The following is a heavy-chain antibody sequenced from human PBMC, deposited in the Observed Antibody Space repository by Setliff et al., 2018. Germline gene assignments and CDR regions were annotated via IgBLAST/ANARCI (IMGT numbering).Heavy chain of an antibody. CDR2: YRGGIT. CDR1: GDSRSNFF. V-gene: IGHV4-4*08. Sequence: PSETLSLTCSVAGDSRSNFFWSWIRQPPGKGLEWIGYYRGGITNYSPSLRSRVTMSADRSRNQFSLELRPVTVADTATYYCVRPGGTTVVARHFDYWGSGILVTVSS. D-gene: IGHD2-15*01. J-gene: IGHJ4*01. CDR3: VRPGGTTVVARHFDY.